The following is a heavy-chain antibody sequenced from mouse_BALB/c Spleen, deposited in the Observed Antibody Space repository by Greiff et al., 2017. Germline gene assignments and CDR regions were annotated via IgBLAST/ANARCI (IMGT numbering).Heavy chain of an antibody. J-gene: IGHJ3*01. Sequence: EVKLQQSGAELVKPGASVKLSCTASGFNIKDTYMHWVKQRPEQGLEWIGRIDPANGNTKYDPKFQGKATITADTSSNTAYLQLSSLTSEDTAVYYCARSELPAWFAYWGQGTLVTVSA. D-gene: IGHD1-1*01. CDR1: GFNIKDTY. V-gene: IGHV14-3*02. CDR2: IDPANGNT. CDR3: ARSELPAWFAY.